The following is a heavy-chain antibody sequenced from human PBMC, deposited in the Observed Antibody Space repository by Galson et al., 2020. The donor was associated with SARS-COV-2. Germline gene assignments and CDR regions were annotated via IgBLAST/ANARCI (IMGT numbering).Heavy chain of an antibody. J-gene: IGHJ4*02. V-gene: IGHV3-33*01. D-gene: IGHD6-19*01. CDR2: IWYDGSNK. CDR1: GFTFSSYG. Sequence: QLGESLKFSCAASGFTFSSYGMHWVRQAPVKGLEWVAVIWYDGSNKFYADSVKGRFTISRDNSKSTLYLQMNSLRAEDTAVYYCARDKLESGWSFDYWGQGTLVTVSS. CDR3: ARDKLESGWSFDY.